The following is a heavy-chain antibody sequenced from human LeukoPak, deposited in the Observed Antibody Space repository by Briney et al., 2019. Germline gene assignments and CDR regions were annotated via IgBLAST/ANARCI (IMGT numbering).Heavy chain of an antibody. V-gene: IGHV3-66*01. Sequence: PGGSLRLSCAASGLTVSSTYMSWVRQTPGKGPEWVSVIYSGGSTYYADSVKGRFTISRDNSKNTLYLQMNSLRAEDTAVYYCARGRAYCGCDCYPHWFDPWGQGTLVTVSS. D-gene: IGHD2-21*02. CDR3: ARGRAYCGCDCYPHWFDP. CDR2: IYSGGST. CDR1: GLTVSSTY. J-gene: IGHJ5*02.